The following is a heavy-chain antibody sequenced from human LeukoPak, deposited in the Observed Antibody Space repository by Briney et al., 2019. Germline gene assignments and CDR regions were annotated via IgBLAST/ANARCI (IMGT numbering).Heavy chain of an antibody. CDR2: ISSSGSTI. J-gene: IGHJ4*02. CDR1: GFTFSDYY. CDR3: ARDRMYYDILTGYQYYFDY. D-gene: IGHD3-9*01. V-gene: IGHV3-11*04. Sequence: GGSLRLSCAASGFTFSDYYMSWIRQAPWKGLEWVSYISSSGSTIYYADSVKGRFTISRDNAKNSLYLQMNSLRAEDTAVYYCARDRMYYDILTGYQYYFDYWGQGTLVTVSS.